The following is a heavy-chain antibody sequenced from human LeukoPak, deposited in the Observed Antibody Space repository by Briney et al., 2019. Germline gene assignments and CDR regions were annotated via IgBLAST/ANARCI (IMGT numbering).Heavy chain of an antibody. V-gene: IGHV4-61*02. Sequence: SETLSLTCTVSGGSISSGSYYWSWIRQPAGKGLEWIGRIYTSGSTNYNPSLKSRVTISVDTSKNQFSLKLSSVTAADTAVYYCARYGLRYFEGFDPWGQGTLVTVSS. CDR2: IYTSGST. CDR3: ARYGLRYFEGFDP. CDR1: GGSISSGSYY. J-gene: IGHJ5*02. D-gene: IGHD3-9*01.